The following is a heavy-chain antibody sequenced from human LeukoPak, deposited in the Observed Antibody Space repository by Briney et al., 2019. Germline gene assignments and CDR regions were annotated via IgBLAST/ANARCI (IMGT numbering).Heavy chain of an antibody. V-gene: IGHV1-69*05. CDR1: GGTFSSYA. Sequence: ASVKVSCKASGGTFSSYAISWVRQAPGQGLEWMGGIIPIFGTANYAQKFQGRVTITTDESTSTAYMELSSLRSEDTAIYYCARDGEAAGIWYFDLWGRGTLVTVSS. CDR3: ARDGEAAGIWYFDL. J-gene: IGHJ2*01. D-gene: IGHD6-13*01. CDR2: IIPIFGTA.